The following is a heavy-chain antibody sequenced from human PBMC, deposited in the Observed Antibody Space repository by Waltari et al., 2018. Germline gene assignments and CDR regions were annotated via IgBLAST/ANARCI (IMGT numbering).Heavy chain of an antibody. CDR2: IDYTGST. J-gene: IGHJ4*02. CDR3: ARFVRGRYFDY. D-gene: IGHD6-6*01. CDR1: GGSISSTL. Sequence: QVQLQESGPGLLKPAETLSLTCTVSGGSISSTLWTWIRQSPGKGLEGIGNIDYTGSTKYNPSLRSRVTISVDTSKTQFSLRLSSVTAADTAVYYCARFVRGRYFDYWGQGSLATVSS. V-gene: IGHV4-59*01.